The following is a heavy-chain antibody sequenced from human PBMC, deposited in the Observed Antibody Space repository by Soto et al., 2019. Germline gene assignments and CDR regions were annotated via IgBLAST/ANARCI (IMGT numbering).Heavy chain of an antibody. CDR2: IYRGADTI. CDR3: ARGHYGLDY. Sequence: QVHLVESGGRLVKPGGSLRLSCVVSGFTFSDHYMSWIRQAPGKGLEWVSYIYRGADTIYYADSVKGRFTISRDNAENSLYLQMNSLRAEDTAVYYCARGHYGLDYWGQGTLVTVSS. V-gene: IGHV3-11*01. J-gene: IGHJ4*02. CDR1: GFTFSDHY. D-gene: IGHD4-17*01.